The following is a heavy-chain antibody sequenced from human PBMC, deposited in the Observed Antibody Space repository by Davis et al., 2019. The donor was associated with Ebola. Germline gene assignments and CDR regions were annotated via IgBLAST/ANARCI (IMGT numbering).Heavy chain of an antibody. CDR3: ARGYSYGTYYYYGMDV. CDR1: GFTFSSYE. D-gene: IGHD5-18*01. V-gene: IGHV3-48*03. Sequence: GESLKISCAASGFTFSSYEMNWVRQAPGKGLEWVSYISSSGSTIYYADSVKGRFTISRDNAKNSLYLQMNSLRDEDTAVYYCARGYSYGTYYYYGMDVWGQGTTVTVSS. J-gene: IGHJ6*02. CDR2: ISSSGSTI.